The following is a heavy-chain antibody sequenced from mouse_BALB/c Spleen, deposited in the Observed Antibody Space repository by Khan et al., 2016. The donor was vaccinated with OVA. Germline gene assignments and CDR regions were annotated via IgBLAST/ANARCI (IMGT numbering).Heavy chain of an antibody. CDR3: ARETHYHRGYFDV. CDR1: GYTFTSYD. D-gene: IGHD1-2*01. Sequence: QIQLVQSGTELVKSGASVKLSCKASGYTFTSYDINWVRQRPEQGLEWIGWIFPGNGNTNYNEKFKGKATLTTDKSSSTAYMQLSWLTSEDSAVYFCARETHYHRGYFDVWGAGTTVTVSS. CDR2: IFPGNGNT. J-gene: IGHJ1*01. V-gene: IGHV1S56*01.